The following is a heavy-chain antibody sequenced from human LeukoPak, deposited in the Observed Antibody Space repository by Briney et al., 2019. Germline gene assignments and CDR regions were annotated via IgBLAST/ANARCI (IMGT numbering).Heavy chain of an antibody. D-gene: IGHD1-14*01. CDR3: AKETPNTGWFDP. CDR1: GHSFTTYY. J-gene: IGHJ5*02. V-gene: IGHV1-46*01. Sequence: ASVKGSCKASGHSFTTYYVHLVRQAPGQGLEWMGVINPSGDGTNYPQRFQGRVTLTRDTSTSTVYMELSSLRSEDTAIYYCAKETPNTGWFDPWGQGTLVTVAS. CDR2: INPSGDGT.